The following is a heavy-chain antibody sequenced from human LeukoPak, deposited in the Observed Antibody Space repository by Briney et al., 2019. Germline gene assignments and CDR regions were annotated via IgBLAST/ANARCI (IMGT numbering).Heavy chain of an antibody. CDR3: ATRHAYCGGDCSPSADAFDI. CDR1: GYTLTELS. Sequence: ASVKVSCKVSGYTLTELSMHWVRQAPGKGLAWMGGFDPEDGETIYAQKFQGRVTMTEDTSTDTAYMELSSLRSEDTAVYYCATRHAYCGGDCSPSADAFDIWGQGTMVTVSS. J-gene: IGHJ3*02. V-gene: IGHV1-24*01. CDR2: FDPEDGET. D-gene: IGHD2-21*02.